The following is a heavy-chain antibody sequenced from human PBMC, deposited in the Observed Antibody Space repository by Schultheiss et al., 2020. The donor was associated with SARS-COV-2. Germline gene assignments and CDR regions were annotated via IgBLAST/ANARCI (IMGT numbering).Heavy chain of an antibody. J-gene: IGHJ4*02. D-gene: IGHD6-19*01. CDR1: GGSISSYY. CDR3: ARSSQQWDLDY. V-gene: IGHV4-59*01. Sequence: SETLSLTCTVSGGSISSYYWSWIRQPPGKGLEWIGYIYYSGSTNYNPSLKSRVTISVDTSKNQFSLKLSSVTAADTAVYYCARSSQQWDLDYWGQGTLVTVSS. CDR2: IYYSGST.